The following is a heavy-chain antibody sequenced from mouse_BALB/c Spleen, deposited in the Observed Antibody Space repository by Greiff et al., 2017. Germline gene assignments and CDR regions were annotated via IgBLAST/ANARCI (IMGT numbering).Heavy chain of an antibody. Sequence: QVQLKESGPELVKPGASVKISCKASGYSFTSYYIHWVKQRPGQGLEWIGWIFPGSGNTKYNEKFKGKATLTADTSSSTAYMQLSSLTSEDSAVYFCATANWDYWGQGTTLTVSS. D-gene: IGHD4-1*01. V-gene: IGHV1-66*01. CDR3: ATANWDY. CDR2: IFPGSGNT. CDR1: GYSFTSYY. J-gene: IGHJ2*01.